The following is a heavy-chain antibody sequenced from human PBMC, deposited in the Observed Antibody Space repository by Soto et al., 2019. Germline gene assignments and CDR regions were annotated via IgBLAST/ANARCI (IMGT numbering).Heavy chain of an antibody. D-gene: IGHD1-1*01. J-gene: IGHJ4*02. CDR3: ARIPLNWNDHYFDY. CDR1: GGSISSSSYY. V-gene: IGHV4-39*01. CDR2: IYYSGST. Sequence: SETLSLTCTVSGGSISSSSYYWGWIRQPPGKGLEWIGSIYYSGSTYYNPSLKSRVTISVDTSKNQFSLKLSSVTAADTAVYYCARIPLNWNDHYFDYWGQGTLVTVSS.